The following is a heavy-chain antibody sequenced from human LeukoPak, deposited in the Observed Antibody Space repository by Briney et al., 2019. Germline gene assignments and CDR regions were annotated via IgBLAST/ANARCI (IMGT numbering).Heavy chain of an antibody. Sequence: GGSLRLSCAASGFTFSSYSMNWVRQAPGKGLEGISDISSSSSTIYYADSVKGRFTISRDNAKNSLSLQMNSLRAEDTAVYYCARGSASRGGGSDFDYWGQGTLVTVSS. J-gene: IGHJ4*02. D-gene: IGHD2-15*01. CDR2: ISSSSSTI. CDR1: GFTFSSYS. V-gene: IGHV3-48*01. CDR3: ARGSASRGGGSDFDY.